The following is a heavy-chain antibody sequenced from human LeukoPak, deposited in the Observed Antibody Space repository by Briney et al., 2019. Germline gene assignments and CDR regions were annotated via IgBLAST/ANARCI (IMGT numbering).Heavy chain of an antibody. V-gene: IGHV3-30*02. CDR1: GFTFTNYG. J-gene: IGHJ6*02. CDR2: VWFDGTNK. D-gene: IGHD4-17*01. Sequence: PGGSLRLSCAASGFTFTNYGMHWVRQAPGKGLEWVAVVWFDGTNKYYADSVKGRFTISRDNSKNTLYLQMNSLRAEDTAVYYCAKSAVTTPDYGMDVWGQGTTVTVSS. CDR3: AKSAVTTPDYGMDV.